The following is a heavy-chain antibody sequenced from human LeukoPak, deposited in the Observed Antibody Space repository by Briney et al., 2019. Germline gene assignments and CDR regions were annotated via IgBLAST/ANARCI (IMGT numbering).Heavy chain of an antibody. Sequence: PGGSLRLSCAASAFTFSSYGMHWVRQAPGKGLEWVAYIQYDRTNEQYAHSVKGRFRISRDNAKNSLYLQMNSLRAEDTAVYYCARDNNYYDSSGGIDYWGQGTLVTVSS. V-gene: IGHV3-30*02. J-gene: IGHJ4*02. CDR1: AFTFSSYG. D-gene: IGHD3-22*01. CDR2: IQYDRTNE. CDR3: ARDNNYYDSSGGIDY.